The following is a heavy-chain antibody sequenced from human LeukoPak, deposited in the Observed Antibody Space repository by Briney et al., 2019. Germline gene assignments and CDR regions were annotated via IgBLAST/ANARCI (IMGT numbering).Heavy chain of an antibody. CDR1: GGSISSYY. D-gene: IGHD1-26*01. J-gene: IGHJ4*02. Sequence: SETLSLTCTVSGGSISSYYWSWIRQPPGKGLEWIGYIYYSGSTNYNPSLKSRVTISVDTSKNQFSLKLSSVTAADTAVYYCARTKGEWEHVDYWGQGTLVTVSS. CDR3: ARTKGEWEHVDY. CDR2: IYYSGST. V-gene: IGHV4-59*01.